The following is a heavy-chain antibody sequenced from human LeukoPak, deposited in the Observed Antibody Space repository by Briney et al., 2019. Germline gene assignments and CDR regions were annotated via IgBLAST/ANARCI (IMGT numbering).Heavy chain of an antibody. Sequence: GASVKVSCKASGYTFTTYSMNWVRQAPGQGLEWMGWISAYNGNTNYAQKLQGRVTMTTDTSTSTAYMELRSLRSDDTAVYYCARGGAARPFDYWGQGTLVTVSS. CDR1: GYTFTTYS. V-gene: IGHV1-18*01. D-gene: IGHD6-6*01. CDR3: ARGGAARPFDY. J-gene: IGHJ4*02. CDR2: ISAYNGNT.